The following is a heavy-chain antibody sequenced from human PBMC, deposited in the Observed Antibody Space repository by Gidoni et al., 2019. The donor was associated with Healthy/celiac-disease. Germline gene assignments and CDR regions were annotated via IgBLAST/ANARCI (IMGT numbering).Heavy chain of an antibody. CDR2: IWYDGSNK. CDR3: ARDWDYGGNSGLDY. CDR1: GFTFSSYG. Sequence: QVQLVESGGGVVQPGRSLRLSCAASGFTFSSYGMHWVRQAPGKGLEWVAVIWYDGSNKYYADSVKGRFTISRDNSKNTLYLQMNSLRAEDTAVYYCARDWDYGGNSGLDYWGQGTLVTVSS. D-gene: IGHD4-17*01. J-gene: IGHJ4*02. V-gene: IGHV3-33*01.